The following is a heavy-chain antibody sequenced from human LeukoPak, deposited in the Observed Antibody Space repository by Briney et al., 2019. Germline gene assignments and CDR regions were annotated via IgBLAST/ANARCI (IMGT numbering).Heavy chain of an antibody. V-gene: IGHV3-48*01. CDR2: ISSGSSTI. J-gene: IGHJ4*02. CDR3: AREDY. Sequence: GGSLRLSCAASGFTFSSYSMNWVRQAPGKGLEWVSYISSGSSTIYYADSVKGRFTISRDNAKNSLYLQMNSLRAEDTAVYYCAREDYWGQGTLVTVSS. CDR1: GFTFSSYS.